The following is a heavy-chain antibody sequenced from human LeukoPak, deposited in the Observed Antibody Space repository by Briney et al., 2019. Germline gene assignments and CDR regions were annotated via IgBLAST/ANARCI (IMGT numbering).Heavy chain of an antibody. D-gene: IGHD3-3*01. CDR3: ARGLRFLEWLSGNDAFDI. CDR1: GFTFSSYA. Sequence: PGGSLRLSCAASGFTFSSYAMNWVRQAPGKGLEWVSYISSSSSTIYYADSVKGRFTISRDNAKNSLYLQMNSLRAEDTAVYYCARGLRFLEWLSGNDAFDIWGQGTMVTVSS. CDR2: ISSSSSTI. J-gene: IGHJ3*02. V-gene: IGHV3-48*01.